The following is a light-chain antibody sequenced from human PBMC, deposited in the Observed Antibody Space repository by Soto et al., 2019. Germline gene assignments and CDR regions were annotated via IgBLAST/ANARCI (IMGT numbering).Light chain of an antibody. CDR1: QTIANIY. CDR2: DTS. V-gene: IGKV3-20*01. J-gene: IGKJ1*01. CDR3: QQYSGSPET. Sequence: EIVLTQSPGTLSLSPGESAVLSCRASQTIANIYLAWYQHKPGRPPRLLIYDTSTRATGTPDRFIGSGSGTDFTLTISRLEPEDFAVYYCQQYSGSPETFGPGTKVEIK.